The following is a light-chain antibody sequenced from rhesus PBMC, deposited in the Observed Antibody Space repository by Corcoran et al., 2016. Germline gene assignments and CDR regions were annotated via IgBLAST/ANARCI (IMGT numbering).Light chain of an antibody. CDR1: QGISNW. V-gene: IGKV1-18*01. CDR2: AAS. CDR3: QQRNGNPCT. J-gene: IGKJ1*01. Sequence: DIQMTQSPSSVSASVGDRVTITCQASQGISNWLAWYQQKPGKAPKLLSYAASSLQSGVPSRFSGSGSGTEFTLPISSLQPEEFATYSGQQRNGNPCTFGQGTKVEIK.